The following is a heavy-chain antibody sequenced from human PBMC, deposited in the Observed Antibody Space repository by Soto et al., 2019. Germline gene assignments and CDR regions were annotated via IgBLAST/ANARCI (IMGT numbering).Heavy chain of an antibody. D-gene: IGHD3-16*01. CDR2: IYXGGST. Sequence: XXSLRLSCAASRFTVITKYMSWVRQAPGKGMDWXSVIYXGGSTFYADSXXGRFTISXXTSKNTVNIQMNSMRAEDTAVYYCARDHWAADYWGQGTLVTVSS. CDR1: RFTVITKY. V-gene: IGHV3-66*01. J-gene: IGHJ4*02. CDR3: ARDHWAADY.